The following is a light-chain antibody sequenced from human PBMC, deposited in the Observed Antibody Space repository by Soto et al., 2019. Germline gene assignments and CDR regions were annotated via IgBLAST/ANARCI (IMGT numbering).Light chain of an antibody. CDR3: QVWDSGSAHVV. CDR1: NIGSKG. Sequence: SYALTQPPSVSGAPGKTASISCGGTNIGSKGVHWYQQKPGQAPVLVIYSDTDLPPVIPERFSGSNSANLATLTIRRVEAGDEADYYCQVWDSGSAHVVFGGGTKLTVL. J-gene: IGLJ2*01. CDR2: SDT. V-gene: IGLV3-21*04.